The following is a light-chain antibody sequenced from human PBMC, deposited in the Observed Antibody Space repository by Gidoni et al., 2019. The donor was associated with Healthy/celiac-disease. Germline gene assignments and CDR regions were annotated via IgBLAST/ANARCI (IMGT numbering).Light chain of an antibody. Sequence: EIVMPQSPATLSVSPGERATLSCRASQSVSSNLAWYQQKPGQAPRRLIYGASTRATGIPARCSGSGSVTEFTLTISSLQSEDFAFYYCQQYNNWHTFGQGTKLEIK. J-gene: IGKJ2*01. CDR1: QSVSSN. CDR2: GAS. CDR3: QQYNNWHT. V-gene: IGKV3-15*01.